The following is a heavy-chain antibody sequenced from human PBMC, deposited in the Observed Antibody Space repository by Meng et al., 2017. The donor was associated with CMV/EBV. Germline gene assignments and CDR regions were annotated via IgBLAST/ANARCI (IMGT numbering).Heavy chain of an antibody. CDR1: GYTLTGYY. D-gene: IGHD3-3*01. CDR2: INPNSGGT. J-gene: IGHJ4*02. Sequence: ASVKVSCKASGYTLTGYYMHWVRQAPGQGLEWMGWINPNSGGTNYAQKFQGRVTMTRDTSISTAYMELSRLRSDDTAVYYCARDRATTIFGDFDYWGQGTLVTVSS. CDR3: ARDRATTIFGDFDY. V-gene: IGHV1-2*02.